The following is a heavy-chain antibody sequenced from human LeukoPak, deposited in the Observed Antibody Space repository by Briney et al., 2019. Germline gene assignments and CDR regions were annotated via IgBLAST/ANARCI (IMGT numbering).Heavy chain of an antibody. Sequence: SETLSLTCTVSGDSISSYYWSWIRQSAGKGLEWIGRIYMSGSANYNPSVESRVTMSVDTSRNQFSLKLSSVTAADTAMCYCARAIYDSRGYYYLDYWGQGTLVTVSS. CDR1: GDSISSYY. CDR2: IYMSGSA. J-gene: IGHJ4*02. CDR3: ARAIYDSRGYYYLDY. D-gene: IGHD3-22*01. V-gene: IGHV4-4*07.